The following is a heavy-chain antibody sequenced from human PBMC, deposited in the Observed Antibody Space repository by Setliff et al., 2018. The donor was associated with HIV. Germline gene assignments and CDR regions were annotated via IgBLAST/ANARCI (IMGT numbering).Heavy chain of an antibody. CDR3: ARDRYAGEIDY. J-gene: IGHJ4*02. V-gene: IGHV4-31*03. CDR1: GGSISSGDYY. Sequence: SETLSLTCTVSGGSISSGDYYWSWIRQRPGKGLEWIGYIYYSGSTSYNPSLKSRLTMSVDTSKNYFSLKLRSVTAADTGVYYCARDRYAGEIDYWGQGTLVTVSS. CDR2: IYYSGST. D-gene: IGHD3-10*01.